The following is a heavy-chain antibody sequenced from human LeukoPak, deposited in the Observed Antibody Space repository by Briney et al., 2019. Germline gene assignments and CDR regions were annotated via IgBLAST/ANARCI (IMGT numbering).Heavy chain of an antibody. Sequence: SVKVSCKASGGTFSSYAISWVRQAPGQGLEWMGGIIPIFGTANYAQKFQGRVTITTDESTSTAYMELSSLRSEDTAVYYCARGLKQQTAAAGRYYYDSSGSFDYWGQGTLVTVS. D-gene: IGHD3-22*01. V-gene: IGHV1-69*05. CDR1: GGTFSSYA. CDR3: ARGLKQQTAAAGRYYYDSSGSFDY. J-gene: IGHJ4*02. CDR2: IIPIFGTA.